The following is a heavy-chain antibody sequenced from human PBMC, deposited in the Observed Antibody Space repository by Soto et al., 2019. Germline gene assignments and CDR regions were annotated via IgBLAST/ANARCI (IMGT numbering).Heavy chain of an antibody. Sequence: SQTLSLTCAISGDSVSSNSAAWNWIRQSPSRGLEWLGRTYYRSKWYNDYAVSVKSRITINPDTSKNQFSLQLNSVTPEDTAVYYCARFHQATVAGTPHAFDTWGQGTMVTVSS. D-gene: IGHD6-19*01. CDR2: TYYRSKWYN. J-gene: IGHJ3*02. CDR1: GDSVSSNSAA. CDR3: ARFHQATVAGTPHAFDT. V-gene: IGHV6-1*01.